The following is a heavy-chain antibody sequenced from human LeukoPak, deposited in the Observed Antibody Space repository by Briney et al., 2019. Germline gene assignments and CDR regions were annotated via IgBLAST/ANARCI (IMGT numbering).Heavy chain of an antibody. Sequence: GGSLRLSCAASGFSFSGYAIHWVRQAPGKGLEWVALISYNGGRKDYADSVKGRFTIDRDNSKNTVYLQMNSLRAEDMAVYYCAKSTVGATYYFDYWGQGTLVTVSS. CDR1: GFSFSGYA. CDR2: ISYNGGRK. J-gene: IGHJ4*02. D-gene: IGHD1-26*01. V-gene: IGHV3-30-3*02. CDR3: AKSTVGATYYFDY.